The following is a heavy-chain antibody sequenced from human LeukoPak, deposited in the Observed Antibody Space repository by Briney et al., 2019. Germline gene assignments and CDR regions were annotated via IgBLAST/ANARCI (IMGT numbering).Heavy chain of an antibody. V-gene: IGHV3-21*01. CDR2: ISSSSSYI. J-gene: IGHJ6*02. Sequence: GGSLRLSCAASGFTFSSYSMNWVRQAPGKGLEWVSSISSSSSYIYYADSVKGRFTISRDNAKNSLYLQMNSLRAEDTAVYYCARDRVVVTATIHYYYYGMDVWGQGTTVTVSS. CDR3: ARDRVVVTATIHYYYYGMDV. CDR1: GFTFSSYS. D-gene: IGHD2-21*02.